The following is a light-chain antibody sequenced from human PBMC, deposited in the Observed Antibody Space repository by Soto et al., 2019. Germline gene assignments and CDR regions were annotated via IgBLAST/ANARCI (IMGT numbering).Light chain of an antibody. CDR1: QSVRSN. J-gene: IGKJ1*01. CDR2: GAS. CDR3: QQYNNWPRT. V-gene: IGKV3-15*01. Sequence: EIAMTQSPGTLSVSPGEGATLSCRASQSVRSNLAWYQQTPGQAPRLLIYGASSRATGIPARFSGSGSGTEFTLSISSLQSEDFAVYYCQQYNNWPRTFGQGTKVEIK.